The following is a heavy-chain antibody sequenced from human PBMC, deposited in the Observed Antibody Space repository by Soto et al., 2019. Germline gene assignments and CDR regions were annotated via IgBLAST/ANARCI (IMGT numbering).Heavy chain of an antibody. V-gene: IGHV1-24*01. CDR3: ASLGVVNPDSYYYYGMDV. J-gene: IGHJ6*02. Sequence: GASVKVSCKVCGDTLTDFSVHWVRQAPGKGLEWMGAFDPEDGKTVYAQKFQGRVTMTRDTSTSTVYMELSSLRSEDTAVYYCASLGVVNPDSYYYYGMDVWGQGTTVTVSS. CDR2: FDPEDGKT. CDR1: GDTLTDFS. D-gene: IGHD3-3*01.